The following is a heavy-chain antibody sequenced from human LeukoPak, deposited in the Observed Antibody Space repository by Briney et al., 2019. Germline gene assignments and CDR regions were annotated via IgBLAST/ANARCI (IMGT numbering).Heavy chain of an antibody. J-gene: IGHJ4*02. D-gene: IGHD5-12*01. CDR1: GGSISSSSYY. V-gene: IGHV4-39*07. CDR3: ARARDIVATAEGGTYSSSWYFDY. CDR2: IYYSGST. Sequence: SETLSLTCTVSGGSISSSSYYWGWIRQPPGKGLEWIGSIYYSGSTYYNPSLKSRVTMSVDMSTRQISLKLSSVTAADTAVYYCARARDIVATAEGGTYSSSWYFDYWGQGTLVTVSS.